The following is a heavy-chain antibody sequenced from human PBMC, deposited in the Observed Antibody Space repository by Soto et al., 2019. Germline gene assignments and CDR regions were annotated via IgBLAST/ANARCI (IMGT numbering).Heavy chain of an antibody. CDR3: ARDDAVYQLLRISPDINWFDP. D-gene: IGHD2-2*01. J-gene: IGHJ5*02. CDR1: GYTFTSYA. Sequence: AASVKVSCKASGYTFTSYAMHWVRQAPGQRLEWMGWINAGNGNTKYSQKFQGRVTITRDTSASTAYMELSSLRSEDTAVYYCARDDAVYQLLRISPDINWFDPWGQGTLVTVSS. CDR2: INAGNGNT. V-gene: IGHV1-3*01.